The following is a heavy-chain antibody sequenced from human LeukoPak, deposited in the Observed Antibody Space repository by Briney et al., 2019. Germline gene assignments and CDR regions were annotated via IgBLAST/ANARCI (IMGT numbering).Heavy chain of an antibody. V-gene: IGHV4-59*01. CDR1: GGSIRSYH. CDR2: IYDSGST. CDR3: AREEYCGGDCYSGFDY. Sequence: SETLSLTCTVSGGSIRSYHWSWIRQPPGKRLEWIGYIYDSGSTNYDPSLKSRVTISIDTSKNQFSLKLSSVTAADTAVYYCAREEYCGGDCYSGFDYWGQGTLVTVSS. J-gene: IGHJ4*02. D-gene: IGHD2-21*02.